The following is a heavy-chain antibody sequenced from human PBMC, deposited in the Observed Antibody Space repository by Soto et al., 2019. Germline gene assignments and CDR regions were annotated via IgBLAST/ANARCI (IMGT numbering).Heavy chain of an antibody. CDR3: ACLHSRPYFAY. J-gene: IGHJ4*02. D-gene: IGHD6-13*01. CDR2: IYYSGST. CDR1: GGSISSGDYY. V-gene: IGHV4-30-4*01. Sequence: QVQLQESGPGLVKPSQTLSLTCTVSGGSISSGDYYWSWIRQPPGKGLEWIGSIYYSGSTYYNPSLQSRVTISVDTSKNQFSLKLNSVTAADKAVYYCACLHSRPYFAYWGQGTLVTVSS.